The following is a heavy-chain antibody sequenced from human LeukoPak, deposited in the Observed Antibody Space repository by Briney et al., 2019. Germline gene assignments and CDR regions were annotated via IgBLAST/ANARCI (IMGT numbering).Heavy chain of an antibody. CDR1: GGTFSSYA. Sequence: SVKVSCKASGGTFSSYAISWVRQAPGQGLEWMGGIIPIFGTANYAQKFQGRVTITADESTSTAYMELSSLRSEDTAVYYCARGGQYSGSYYGYYYYGMDVWGQGTTVTVSS. J-gene: IGHJ6*02. CDR2: IIPIFGTA. D-gene: IGHD1-26*01. V-gene: IGHV1-69*13. CDR3: ARGGQYSGSYYGYYYYGMDV.